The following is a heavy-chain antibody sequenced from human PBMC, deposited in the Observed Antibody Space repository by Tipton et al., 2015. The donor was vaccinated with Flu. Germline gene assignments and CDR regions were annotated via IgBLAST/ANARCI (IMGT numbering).Heavy chain of an antibody. CDR3: VAGLPRDYYYYMDV. CDR1: GGSFSGYY. Sequence: TLSLTCAVYGGSFSGYYWSWIRQPPGKGLEWIGEINHSGSTNYNPSLKSRVTISVDTSKNQFSLKLSSVTAADTAVYYCVAGLPRDYYYYMDVWGKGTTVTVSS. CDR2: INHSGST. J-gene: IGHJ6*03. V-gene: IGHV4-34*01. D-gene: IGHD6-13*01.